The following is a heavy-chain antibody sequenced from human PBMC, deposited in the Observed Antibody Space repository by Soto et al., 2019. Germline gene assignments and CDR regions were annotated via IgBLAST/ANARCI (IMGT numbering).Heavy chain of an antibody. CDR2: ISAYNGNT. CDR1: GYTFTSYG. J-gene: IGHJ4*02. V-gene: IGHV1-18*01. Sequence: QVQLVQAGAEVKKPGASVKFSCKASGYTFTSYGISWVRQAPGQGLEWMGWISAYNGNTNYARKIHGRVTTTTDTSTSTAYMELRSLSSDDTAVYYCARDAGVSGELYYWGQGTLVTVSS. D-gene: IGHD3-16*01. CDR3: ARDAGVSGELYY.